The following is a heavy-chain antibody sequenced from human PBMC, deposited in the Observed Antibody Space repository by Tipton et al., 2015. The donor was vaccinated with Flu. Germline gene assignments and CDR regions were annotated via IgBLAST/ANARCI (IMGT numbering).Heavy chain of an antibody. CDR2: IYYSGST. V-gene: IGHV4-31*03. J-gene: IGHJ5*02. CDR3: ARYGIRGLIMRATWLDP. Sequence: TLSLTCTVSGGSIRTGDYYWSWIRQHPGKGLGWIGYIYYSGSTYYNPSLKSRLTISVDTSKNQFSLKLSSVTAADTAVYYCARYGIRGLIMRATWLDPWGQGTLVTVSS. D-gene: IGHD3-10*01. CDR1: GGSIRTGDYY.